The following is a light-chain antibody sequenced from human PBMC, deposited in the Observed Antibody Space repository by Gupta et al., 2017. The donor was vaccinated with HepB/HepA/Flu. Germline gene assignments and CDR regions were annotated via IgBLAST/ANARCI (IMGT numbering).Light chain of an antibody. CDR3: QQEDYSPWA. CDR2: DAS. Sequence: IVLTQSPATLSVSPGETATLSCRASQSVGTYLAWYQQRPGQAPRLLMFDASSRIAGIPGRFSGSGSGTEFTLTISSRQSEDSAIYYCQQEDYSPWAFGQGTKVEIK. J-gene: IGKJ1*01. V-gene: IGKV3-15*01. CDR1: QSVGTY.